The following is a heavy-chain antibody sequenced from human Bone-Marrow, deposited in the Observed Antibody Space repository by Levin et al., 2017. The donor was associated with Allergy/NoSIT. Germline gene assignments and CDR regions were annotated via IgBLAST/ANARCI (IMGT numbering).Heavy chain of an antibody. CDR1: GFAFSTYG. CDR2: ISYDGTVE. Sequence: QAGGSLRLSCAASGFAFSTYGMHWVRQAPGKGLEWVAVISYDGTVEYYTHSVRGRFTISRDNSKNTLYLQMNSLRTDDTAVYYCANDPRRLGAMHFHIWGQGTMVTVSS. CDR3: ANDPRRLGAMHFHI. D-gene: IGHD4/OR15-4a*01. J-gene: IGHJ3*02. V-gene: IGHV3-30*18.